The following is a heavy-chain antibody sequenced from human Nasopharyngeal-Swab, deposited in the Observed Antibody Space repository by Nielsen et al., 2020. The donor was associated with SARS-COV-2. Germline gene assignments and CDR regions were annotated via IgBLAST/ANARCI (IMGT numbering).Heavy chain of an antibody. D-gene: IGHD6-19*01. Sequence: ASVQVSCKASGYTFTSYDINWVLQATGQGLEWMGWMNPNSGNTVYAQKFQGRVTMTRNTSISTAYMELSSLRSEDTAVYYCARDWSIAVAGYYYYYGMDVWGQGTTVTVSS. CDR1: GYTFTSYD. J-gene: IGHJ6*02. V-gene: IGHV1-8*01. CDR3: ARDWSIAVAGYYYYYGMDV. CDR2: MNPNSGNT.